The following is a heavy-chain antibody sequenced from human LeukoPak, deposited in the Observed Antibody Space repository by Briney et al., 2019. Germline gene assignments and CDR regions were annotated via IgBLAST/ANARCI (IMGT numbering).Heavy chain of an antibody. V-gene: IGHV4-59*01. J-gene: IGHJ2*01. CDR3: ARDNADYGATNWPWYFDL. D-gene: IGHD4-17*01. CDR1: GGSISSYY. Sequence: SETLSLTCTVSGGSISSYYWSWIRQPPGKGLEWIGYIYYSGSTNYNPSLKSRVTISVDTSKNQFSLKLSSVTAADTAVYYCARDNADYGATNWPWYFDLWGRGTLATVSS. CDR2: IYYSGST.